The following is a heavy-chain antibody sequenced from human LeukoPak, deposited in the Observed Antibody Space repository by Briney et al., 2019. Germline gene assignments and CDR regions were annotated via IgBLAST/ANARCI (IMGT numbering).Heavy chain of an antibody. CDR2: IYYSGST. CDR3: ARVGCSSTSCNRYFDF. Sequence: SETLSLTCTVSGGSISSGDYYWSWIRQPPGKGLEWIGYIYYSGSTYYNPSLKSRVTISVDTSKKQFSLKLSSVTAADTAVYYCARVGCSSTSCNRYFDFWGQGTLVTVSS. J-gene: IGHJ4*02. D-gene: IGHD2-2*01. V-gene: IGHV4-30-4*08. CDR1: GGSISSGDYY.